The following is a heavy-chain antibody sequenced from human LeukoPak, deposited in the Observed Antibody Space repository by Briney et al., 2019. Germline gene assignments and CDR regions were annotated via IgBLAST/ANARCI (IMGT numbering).Heavy chain of an antibody. V-gene: IGHV4-59*01. D-gene: IGHD4-17*01. CDR1: GGSISSYY. Sequence: SETLSLTCTVSGGSISSYYWSWIRQPPGKGLEWIGYIYYSGSTNYNPSLKSRVTISVDTSKNQFSLKLSSVTAADTAVYYCARGGGYGDSGDYWGQGTLVAVSS. CDR2: IYYSGST. CDR3: ARGGGYGDSGDY. J-gene: IGHJ4*02.